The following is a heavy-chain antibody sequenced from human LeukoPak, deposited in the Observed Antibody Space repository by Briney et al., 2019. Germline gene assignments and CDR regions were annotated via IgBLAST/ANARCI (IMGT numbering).Heavy chain of an antibody. CDR1: GGSFSGYY. J-gene: IGHJ6*04. CDR3: ARVLLKPYYYYGMDV. CDR2: INHSGST. Sequence: PSETLSLTCAVYGGSFSGYYWSWIRQPPGKGLEWIGEINHSGSTNYNPSLKSRVTISVDTSKNQFSLKLSSVTAADTAVYYCARVLLKPYYYYGMDVRGKGTTVTVSS. V-gene: IGHV4-34*01.